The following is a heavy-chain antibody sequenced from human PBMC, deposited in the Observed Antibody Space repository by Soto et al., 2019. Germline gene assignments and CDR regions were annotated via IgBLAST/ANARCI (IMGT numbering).Heavy chain of an antibody. J-gene: IGHJ6*02. CDR1: GFTFSSYA. V-gene: IGHV3-23*01. Sequence: EVQLLESGGGLVQPGGSLRLSGAASGFTFSSYAMSWVRQAPGKGLEWVSAISGSGGSTYYAVSVKGRFTISRDNSKNTPDLQMNSMRAEDTAVYYCAKDRLYGMDVWGQGTTVTVSS. CDR3: AKDRLYGMDV. CDR2: ISGSGGST.